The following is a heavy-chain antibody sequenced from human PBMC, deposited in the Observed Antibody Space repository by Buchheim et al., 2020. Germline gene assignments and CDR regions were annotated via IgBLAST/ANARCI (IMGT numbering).Heavy chain of an antibody. CDR3: AKYVVSTLALFDH. Sequence: EVQLLESGGGLVQPGGSLRLSCAASGFTFSSYGMSWVRQAPGKGLEWVSGMSPSGGSTHYADSVRGRFTISRDRSKNTLFLQMNTLRVEDTAVYYCAKYVVSTLALFDHWGQGTL. D-gene: IGHD5/OR15-5a*01. J-gene: IGHJ4*02. CDR1: GFTFSSYG. CDR2: MSPSGGST. V-gene: IGHV3-23*01.